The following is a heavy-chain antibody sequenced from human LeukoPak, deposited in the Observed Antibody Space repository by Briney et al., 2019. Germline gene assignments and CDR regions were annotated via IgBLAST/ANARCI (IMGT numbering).Heavy chain of an antibody. Sequence: SETLSLTCTVSGASISSRSYYWGWIRQPPGKGLEWIGYIYYSGSTNYNPSLKSRVTISVDTSKNQFSLKLSSVTAADTAVYYCARGGYNYDSPPGDPFDYWGQGTLVTVSS. CDR1: GASISSRSYY. D-gene: IGHD5-18*01. CDR2: IYYSGST. V-gene: IGHV4-61*05. CDR3: ARGGYNYDSPPGDPFDY. J-gene: IGHJ4*02.